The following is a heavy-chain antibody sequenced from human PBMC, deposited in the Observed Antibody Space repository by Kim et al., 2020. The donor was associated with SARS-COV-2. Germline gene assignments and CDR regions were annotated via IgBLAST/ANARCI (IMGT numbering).Heavy chain of an antibody. D-gene: IGHD6-19*01. CDR3: ARDGGLYSSGKDAFDI. CDR1: GFTFSSYW. CDR2: IKQDGNQK. Sequence: GGSLRLSCAASGFTFSSYWMTWVRQAPGKGLEWVANIKQDGNQKYYVDSVKGRFTISRDNAKNSLYLQMNSLRAEDTAVYYCARDGGLYSSGKDAFDIWDQGTMVTVSS. J-gene: IGHJ3*02. V-gene: IGHV3-7*01.